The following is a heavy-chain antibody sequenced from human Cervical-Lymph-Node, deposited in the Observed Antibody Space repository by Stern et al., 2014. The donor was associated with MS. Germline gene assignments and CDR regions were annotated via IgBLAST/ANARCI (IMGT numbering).Heavy chain of an antibody. CDR3: VRQAGYSYALDY. V-gene: IGHV5-51*01. J-gene: IGHJ4*02. Sequence: EVQLVQSGAEVKKPGESLKISCQGSGYSFNDYWIGWVRQGPGQGLEFLGVIYPCDSDTRYSPSFPGPFTILSTHTIKTALLQWNSLKASDTAMYFCVRQAGYSYALDYWGQGTLLTVSS. D-gene: IGHD5-18*01. CDR1: GYSFNDYW. CDR2: IYPCDSDT.